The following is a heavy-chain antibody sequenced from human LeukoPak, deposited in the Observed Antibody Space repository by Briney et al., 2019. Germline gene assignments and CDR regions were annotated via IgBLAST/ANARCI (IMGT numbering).Heavy chain of an antibody. V-gene: IGHV1-18*01. CDR3: AREDGSGSYPRRPVDY. CDR1: GYTFTSYG. D-gene: IGHD3-10*01. CDR2: ISTYNGDT. J-gene: IGHJ4*02. Sequence: ASVKVSCKASGYTFTSYGISWVRQAPGQGLEWMGWISTYNGDTNYAQKLQGRVTMTTDTSTSTAYMELRSLRSDDTAVYYCAREDGSGSYPRRPVDYWGQGTLVTVSS.